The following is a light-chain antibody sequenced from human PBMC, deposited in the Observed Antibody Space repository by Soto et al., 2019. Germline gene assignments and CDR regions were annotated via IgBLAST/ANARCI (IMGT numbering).Light chain of an antibody. Sequence: SALTQPASVSGSPGQSITISGPGSSSAVGAYKYVSWFQQHPGKAPKLIIYEVSNRPSGVSDRFSGSKSGNTASLTISGLQAEDEADYHCSSYTTTTAWVFGGGTKLTVL. CDR3: SSYTTTTAWV. CDR2: EVS. J-gene: IGLJ3*02. V-gene: IGLV2-14*01. CDR1: SSAVGAYKY.